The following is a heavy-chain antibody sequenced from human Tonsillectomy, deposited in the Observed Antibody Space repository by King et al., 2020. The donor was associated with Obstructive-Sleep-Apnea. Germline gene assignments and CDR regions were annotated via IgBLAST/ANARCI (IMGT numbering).Heavy chain of an antibody. CDR3: AKELETYYYGSGDNDAFDI. CDR1: GFTFDDYA. CDR2: ISWNSGSI. V-gene: IGHV3-9*01. Sequence: QLVEPGGGLVQPGRSLRLSCAASGFTFDDYAMHWVRQAPGKGLEWVSGISWNSGSIGYADSVKGRFTISSDKDKNSLYLQMNSLRVEDTALYYCAKELETYYYGSGDNDAFDIWGQGTMVTVSS. J-gene: IGHJ3*02. D-gene: IGHD3-10*01.